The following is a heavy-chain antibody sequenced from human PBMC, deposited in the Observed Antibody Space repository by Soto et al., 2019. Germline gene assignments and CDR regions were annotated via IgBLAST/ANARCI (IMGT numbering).Heavy chain of an antibody. CDR3: ARHSTGLDV. J-gene: IGHJ6*04. CDR1: GGSISSSY. CDR2: VHYSGST. Sequence: QVQLQESGPGLVKPSETLSLTCTVSGGSISSSYWSWIRQPPGKGLEWVGYVHYSGSTHYNPSLNSRITISLDTSKNQFPMKLTSVTAADTDVYYCARHSTGLDVWGKGTTVTVSS. V-gene: IGHV4-59*08. D-gene: IGHD3-9*01.